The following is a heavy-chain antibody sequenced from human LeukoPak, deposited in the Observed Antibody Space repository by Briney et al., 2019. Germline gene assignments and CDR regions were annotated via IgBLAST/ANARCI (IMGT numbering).Heavy chain of an antibody. CDR3: ARGNLGYCSSTSCYYYYYMDV. J-gene: IGHJ6*03. CDR2: IYTSGST. Sequence: SETLSLTCTVSGGSISSGSYYWSWIRQPAGKGLEWIGRIYTSGSTNYNPSLKSRVTISVDTSKNQFSLKLSSVTAADTAVYYCARGNLGYCSSTSCYYYYYMDVWGKGTTVTVSS. D-gene: IGHD2-2*01. CDR1: GGSISSGSYY. V-gene: IGHV4-61*02.